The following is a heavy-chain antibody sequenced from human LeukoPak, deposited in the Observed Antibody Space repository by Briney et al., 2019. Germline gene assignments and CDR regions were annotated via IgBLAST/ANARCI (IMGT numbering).Heavy chain of an antibody. CDR3: ASLLKAAASFDY. Sequence: GGSLRLSCAASGFTFSSHSMNWVRQAPGKGLEWVSSISSSSSYIYYADSVKGRFTISRDNAKNSLYLQMNSLRAEDTAVYYCASLLKAAASFDYWGQGTLVTASS. V-gene: IGHV3-21*01. J-gene: IGHJ4*02. D-gene: IGHD6-13*01. CDR2: ISSSSSYI. CDR1: GFTFSSHS.